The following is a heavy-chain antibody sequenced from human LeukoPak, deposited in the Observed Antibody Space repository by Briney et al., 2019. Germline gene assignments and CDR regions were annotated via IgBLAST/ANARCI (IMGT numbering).Heavy chain of an antibody. CDR1: GYTFTSYY. J-gene: IGHJ4*02. D-gene: IGHD6-13*01. CDR3: ARGGSSWTGDY. Sequence: ASVKVSCKASGYTFTSYYMHWVRQAPGQGFEWMGINNPSGGTTSHAQKFQSRLTMTRDTPTSTVYMELSSLRSEDTAVYYCARGGSSWTGDYWGQGTLVTVSS. CDR2: NNPSGGTT. V-gene: IGHV1-46*01.